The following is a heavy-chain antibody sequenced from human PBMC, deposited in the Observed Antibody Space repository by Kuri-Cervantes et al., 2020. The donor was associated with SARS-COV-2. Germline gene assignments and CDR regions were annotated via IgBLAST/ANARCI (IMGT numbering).Heavy chain of an antibody. V-gene: IGHV4-59*05. CDR2: IYYGGNT. J-gene: IGHJ4*02. D-gene: IGHD3-22*01. CDR3: ARQDSSGYYYNFDY. Sequence: SETLSLTCTVSGGSISSYYWSWIRQPPGKGLEWIGSIYYGGNTFYNPSLKSRVTISVDTSKNQFSLKLSSVTAADTAVYHCARQDSSGYYYNFDYWGQGTQVTVSS. CDR1: GGSISSYY.